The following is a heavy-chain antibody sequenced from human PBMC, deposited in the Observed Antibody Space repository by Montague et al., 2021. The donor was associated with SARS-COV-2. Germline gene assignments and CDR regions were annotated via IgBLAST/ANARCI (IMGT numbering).Heavy chain of an antibody. D-gene: IGHD3-3*02. CDR2: VRDTGTT. V-gene: IGHV4-59*01. Sequence: SETRSLTCGVFGASIRGNPWSWLRKPPGKGLEWIGDVRDTGTTNYNPSVRSRANIFVDTSKAQFSLTLTSVNAADTAVYYCARFVKTGTTSAFDRWGQGTLVFVSS. CDR1: GASIRGNP. CDR3: ARFVKTGTTSAFDR. J-gene: IGHJ1*01.